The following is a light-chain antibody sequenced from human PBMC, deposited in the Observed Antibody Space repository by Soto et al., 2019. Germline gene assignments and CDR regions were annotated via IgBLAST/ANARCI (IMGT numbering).Light chain of an antibody. J-gene: IGLJ2*01. Sequence: QSVLTQSPSASASLGASVKLTCTLSSGLSSYAIAWHQKQPGKSPRYLMDLNNDGSHTKGDGIPDRFSGSSSGAERYLIIYRLQSEDEADYYCQTWGTGFQVFGGGTQLTVL. CDR3: QTWGTGFQV. CDR2: LNNDGSH. V-gene: IGLV4-69*01. CDR1: SGLSSYA.